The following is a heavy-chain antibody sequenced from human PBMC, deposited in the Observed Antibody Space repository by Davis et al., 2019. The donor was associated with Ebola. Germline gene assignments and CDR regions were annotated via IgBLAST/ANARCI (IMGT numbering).Heavy chain of an antibody. V-gene: IGHV4-39*07. CDR3: AREGLQGEFDY. J-gene: IGHJ4*02. Sequence: MPSETLSLTCSVSGGSISSSSYYWGWTRQPPGKGLEWIGTIYYSGSTYYNPSLKSRVTVSVDTSKNQFSLKLSSVTAADTAVYYCAREGLQGEFDYWGQGTLVTVSS. D-gene: IGHD5-24*01. CDR2: IYYSGST. CDR1: GGSISSSSYY.